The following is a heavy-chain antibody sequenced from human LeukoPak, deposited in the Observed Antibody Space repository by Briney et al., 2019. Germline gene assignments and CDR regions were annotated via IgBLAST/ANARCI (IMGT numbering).Heavy chain of an antibody. Sequence: PSETLSLTCTVSGGSLSSGDYYWSWIRQPPGKGLEWIGYFYYSGSTYYNPSLRSRVTISVDTSKNQFSLKLSSVTAADTAVYYCALAGYDKAFDIWGQGTLVTVSS. CDR1: GGSLSSGDYY. D-gene: IGHD3-9*01. CDR2: FYYSGST. CDR3: ALAGYDKAFDI. J-gene: IGHJ3*02. V-gene: IGHV4-30-4*01.